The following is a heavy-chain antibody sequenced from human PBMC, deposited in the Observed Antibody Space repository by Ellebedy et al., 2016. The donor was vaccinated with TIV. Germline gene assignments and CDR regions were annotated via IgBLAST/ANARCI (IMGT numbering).Heavy chain of an antibody. CDR3: AAVGYYDSSGYYYFQPWFDP. CDR1: GFTFTSSA. J-gene: IGHJ5*02. V-gene: IGHV1-58*01. D-gene: IGHD3-22*01. CDR2: IVVGSGNT. Sequence: AASVKVSCKASGFTFTSSAVQWVRHARGQRLEWIGWIVVGSGNTNYAQKFQERVTITRDMSTSTAYMELSSLRSEDTAVYYCAAVGYYDSSGYYYFQPWFDPWGQGTLVTVSS.